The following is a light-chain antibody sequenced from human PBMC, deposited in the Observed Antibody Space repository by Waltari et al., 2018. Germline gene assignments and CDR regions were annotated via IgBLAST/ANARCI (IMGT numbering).Light chain of an antibody. V-gene: IGKV4-1*01. CDR3: QQCHRSPWT. CDR2: WAS. CDR1: QSVLDSSNNKNY. J-gene: IGKJ1*01. Sequence: DIVMTQSPDSLAVFPGARAIINCKSSQSVLDSSNNKNYMAWYQQKPGQPPKLLIYWASIRESGVPDRFRGSGSGTDFTLTISSLQAEDVAVYYCQQCHRSPWTFGQGTKVEI.